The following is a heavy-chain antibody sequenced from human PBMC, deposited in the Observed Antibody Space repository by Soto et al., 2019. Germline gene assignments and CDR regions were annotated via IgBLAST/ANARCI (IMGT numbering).Heavy chain of an antibody. Sequence: PSETLSLTCTVSGGSISSSSYYWGWIRQPPGKGLEWIGSIYYSGSTYYNPSLKSRVTISVDTSKNQFSLKLSSVTAADTAVYYCAGLYYDILTDLSDYWGQGTLVTVSS. CDR2: IYYSGST. J-gene: IGHJ4*02. CDR3: AGLYYDILTDLSDY. D-gene: IGHD3-9*01. V-gene: IGHV4-39*01. CDR1: GGSISSSSYY.